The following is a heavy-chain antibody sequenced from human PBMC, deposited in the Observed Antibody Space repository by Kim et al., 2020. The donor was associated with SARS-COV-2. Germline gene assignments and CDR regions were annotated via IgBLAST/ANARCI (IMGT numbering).Heavy chain of an antibody. J-gene: IGHJ6*03. CDR3: ARAGHYYYYMDV. Sequence: GQADSVKGRFTISRDNAKHSLYLQMNSLRAEDTALYYCARAGHYYYYMDVWGKGTTVTVSS. V-gene: IGHV3-9*01. D-gene: IGHD7-27*01.